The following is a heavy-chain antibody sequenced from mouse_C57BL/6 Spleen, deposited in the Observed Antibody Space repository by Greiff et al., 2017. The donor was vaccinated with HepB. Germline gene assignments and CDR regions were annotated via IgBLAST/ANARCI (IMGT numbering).Heavy chain of an antibody. CDR1: GYTFTSYW. J-gene: IGHJ2*01. D-gene: IGHD4-1*01. CDR3: ARSLTGPYYFDY. V-gene: IGHV1-64*01. CDR2: IHPNSGST. Sequence: QVQLQQSGAELVKPGASVKLSCKASGYTFTSYWMHWVKQRPGQGLEWIGMIHPNSGSTNYNEKFKSKATLTVDKSSSTAYMQLSSLTSEDSAVYYCARSLTGPYYFDYWGQGTTLTVSS.